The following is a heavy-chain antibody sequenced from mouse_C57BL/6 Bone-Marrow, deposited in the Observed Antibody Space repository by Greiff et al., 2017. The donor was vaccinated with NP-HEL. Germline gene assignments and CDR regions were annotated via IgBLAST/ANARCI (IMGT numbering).Heavy chain of an antibody. CDR1: EYEFPSHD. Sequence: DVHLVESGGGLVQPGESLKLACESNEYEFPSHDMSWVRKTPEKRLELVAAINSDGGSTYYPDTMERRFIISRDNTKKTLYLQMSSLRSEDTALYYCARQELRSYFDYWGQGTTLTVSS. CDR2: INSDGGST. V-gene: IGHV5-2*01. CDR3: ARQELRSYFDY. J-gene: IGHJ2*01. D-gene: IGHD1-1*01.